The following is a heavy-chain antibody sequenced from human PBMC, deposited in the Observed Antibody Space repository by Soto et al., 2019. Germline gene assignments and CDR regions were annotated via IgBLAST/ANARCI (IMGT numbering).Heavy chain of an antibody. D-gene: IGHD4-17*01. CDR1: GFTFSSYG. CDR2: ISYDGSNK. J-gene: IGHJ4*02. CDR3: AKDQVPHTVTEGAFDY. V-gene: IGHV3-30*18. Sequence: QVQLVESGGGVVQPGRSLRLSCAASGFTFSSYGMHWVRQAPGKGLEWVAVISYDGSNKYYADSVKGRFTISRDNSKNTLYLQMNSLRAEDTAVYYCAKDQVPHTVTEGAFDYWGQGTLVTVSS.